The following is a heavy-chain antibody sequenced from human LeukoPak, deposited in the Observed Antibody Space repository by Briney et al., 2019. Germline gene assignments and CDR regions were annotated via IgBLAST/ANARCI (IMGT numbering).Heavy chain of an antibody. D-gene: IGHD1-26*01. CDR3: ARDRTRRSYSLGVLDYFDY. Sequence: PGGSLRLSCAASGFTFSSYSMNWVRQAPGKGLEWVSSISSSSSYIYYADSVKGRFTISRDNAKNSLYLQMNSLRAEDTAVYYCARDRTRRSYSLGVLDYFDYWGQGTLVTVSS. CDR2: ISSSSSYI. J-gene: IGHJ4*02. CDR1: GFTFSSYS. V-gene: IGHV3-21*01.